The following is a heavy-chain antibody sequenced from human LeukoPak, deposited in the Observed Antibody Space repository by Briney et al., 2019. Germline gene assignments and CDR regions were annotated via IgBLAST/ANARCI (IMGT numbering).Heavy chain of an antibody. CDR3: ARLTATVVTPPLAFDI. V-gene: IGHV4-30-2*01. D-gene: IGHD5-18*01. CDR1: GGSISSGGYS. Sequence: SQALSLTCAVSGGSISSGGYSWSWIRQPPGKGLEWIGYIYHSGSTYYNPSLKSRVTISVDRSKNQFSLKLSSVTAADTAVYYCARLTATVVTPPLAFDIWGQGTMVTVSS. CDR2: IYHSGST. J-gene: IGHJ3*02.